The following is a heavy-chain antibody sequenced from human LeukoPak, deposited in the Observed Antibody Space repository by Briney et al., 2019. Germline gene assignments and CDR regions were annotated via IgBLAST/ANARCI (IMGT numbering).Heavy chain of an antibody. Sequence: GGSLRLSCAASGFTFSSYGMHWVRQAPGKGLEWVAFIRYDGSNKYYADSVKGRFTISRDNSKNTLYLQMNSLRTEDTAIYYCAKDANYLRSGSFFIPFDYWGQGTLVTVYS. J-gene: IGHJ4*02. D-gene: IGHD4/OR15-4a*01. CDR2: IRYDGSNK. CDR3: AKDANYLRSGSFFIPFDY. CDR1: GFTFSSYG. V-gene: IGHV3-30*02.